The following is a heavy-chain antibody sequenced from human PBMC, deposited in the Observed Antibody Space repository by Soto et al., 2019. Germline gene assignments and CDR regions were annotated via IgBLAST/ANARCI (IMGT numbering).Heavy chain of an antibody. CDR2: IYHSGSA. D-gene: IGHD2-21*02. Sequence: SQNLSLTWAVSGYSISSGYYWGWIRQPPGKGLEWIGSIYHSGSAYYNPSLKSRVTISVDRSKNQFSLKLSSVTAAVAVVYYSARGGCSHYGGDCYDYWGQVSLDTVSS. CDR3: ARGGCSHYGGDCYDY. J-gene: IGHJ4*02. CDR1: GYSISSGYY. V-gene: IGHV4-38-2*01.